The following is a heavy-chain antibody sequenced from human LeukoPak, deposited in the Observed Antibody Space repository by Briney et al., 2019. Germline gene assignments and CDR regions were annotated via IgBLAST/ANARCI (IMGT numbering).Heavy chain of an antibody. CDR3: AKDYGTHGYLH. Sequence: GGSLRLSCAASGFTFSSYGMHWVRQAPGKGLEWVAVISYDGSNKYYADSVKGRFTISRDNSKNTLYLQMNSLRAEDTAVYYCAKDYGTHGYLHWGQGTLVTVSS. D-gene: IGHD2-8*01. CDR1: GFTFSSYG. J-gene: IGHJ4*02. CDR2: ISYDGSNK. V-gene: IGHV3-30*18.